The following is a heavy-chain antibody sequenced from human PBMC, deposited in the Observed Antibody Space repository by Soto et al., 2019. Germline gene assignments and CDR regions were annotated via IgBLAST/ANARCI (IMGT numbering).Heavy chain of an antibody. Sequence: EVQLVESGGGLIQPGGSLRLSCAASGFTVSSTYMSWVRQAPGKGLEWVSVIYSGGSTFYADSVKGRFTISRDNSKNTLYLHMNSLRAEDTAVYYCAKMYSGSSPLPYWGQGTLVTVSS. D-gene: IGHD1-26*01. J-gene: IGHJ4*02. V-gene: IGHV3-53*01. CDR1: GFTVSSTY. CDR3: AKMYSGSSPLPY. CDR2: IYSGGST.